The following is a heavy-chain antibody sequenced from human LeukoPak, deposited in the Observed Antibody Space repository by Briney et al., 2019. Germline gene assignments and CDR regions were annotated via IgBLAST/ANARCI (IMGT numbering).Heavy chain of an antibody. CDR1: GFTFDDYG. CDR3: ARVYSSSWDVNPAGY. Sequence: AGSLRLSCAASGFTFDDYGMSWVRQAPGKGLEWVSGINWNGGSTGYADSVKGRFTISRDNAKNSLYLQMNSLRAEDTALYYCARVYSSSWDVNPAGYWGQGTLVTVSS. D-gene: IGHD6-13*01. V-gene: IGHV3-20*04. CDR2: INWNGGST. J-gene: IGHJ4*02.